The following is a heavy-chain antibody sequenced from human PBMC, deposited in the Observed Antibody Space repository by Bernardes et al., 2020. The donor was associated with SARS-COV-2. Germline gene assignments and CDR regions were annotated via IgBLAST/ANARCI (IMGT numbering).Heavy chain of an antibody. D-gene: IGHD2-8*01. CDR2: ITASTTYI. CDR3: ARGVYAAYAFDL. V-gene: IGHV3-21*04. CDR1: GFTVSSNY. J-gene: IGHJ3*01. Sequence: VGSLILSCAASGFTVSSNYMSWVRQAPGPGLEWVSSITASTTYIQYTDSVEGRFTVSRDNAKNSLYLEMNSLRAEDTAVYYCARGVYAAYAFDLWGQGTTVTVSS.